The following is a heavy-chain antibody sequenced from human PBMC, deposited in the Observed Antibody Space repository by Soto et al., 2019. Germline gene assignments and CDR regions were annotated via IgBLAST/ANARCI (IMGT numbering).Heavy chain of an antibody. CDR1: GFTFRSSA. J-gene: IGHJ6*02. Sequence: ASVKVSCKTSGFTFRSSAVQWVRQARGHRREWIGRLVVGTGNTNYAQKFQQRVTISSDRSTNTVSMELSSLAYEDTAVYYCATGAYCSGGSCSDYYYYFYGMDLWGQGTTVTVSS. CDR3: ATGAYCSGGSCSDYYYYFYGMDL. V-gene: IGHV1-58*01. CDR2: LVVGTGNT. D-gene: IGHD2-15*01.